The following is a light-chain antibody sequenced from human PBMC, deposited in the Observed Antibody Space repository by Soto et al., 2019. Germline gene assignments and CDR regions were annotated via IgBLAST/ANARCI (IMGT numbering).Light chain of an antibody. CDR2: GNI. CDR3: QSYASSLSGSWV. V-gene: IGLV1-40*01. Sequence: QSVLTQPPSVSGAPGQRVTISCTGSSSNIGAGYDVHWYQQLPGTAPKLLIYGNINRPSGVPDRFSGSKSGTSASLVITGLQDEDEADYYCQSYASSLSGSWVFGGGTKLTVL. J-gene: IGLJ2*01. CDR1: SSNIGAGYD.